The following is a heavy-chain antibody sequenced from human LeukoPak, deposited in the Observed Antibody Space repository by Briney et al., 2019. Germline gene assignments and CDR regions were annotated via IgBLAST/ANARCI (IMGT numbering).Heavy chain of an antibody. CDR2: IRYDGSNK. D-gene: IGHD1-20*01. J-gene: IGHJ4*02. CDR1: GFSFSSYG. Sequence: GGSLRLSCAASGFSFSSYGMHWVRRAPGKGLEWVAFIRYDGSNKYYADSVKGRFTISRDNSKNTVHMQMNSLRGEDTAVYYCAKGDDNWNDFDYWGQGTPVTVSS. V-gene: IGHV3-30*02. CDR3: AKGDDNWNDFDY.